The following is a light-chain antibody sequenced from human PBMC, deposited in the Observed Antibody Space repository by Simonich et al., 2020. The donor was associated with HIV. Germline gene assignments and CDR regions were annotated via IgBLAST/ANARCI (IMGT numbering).Light chain of an antibody. J-gene: IGKJ1*01. CDR1: QSVSSN. CDR2: GAS. Sequence: EIVMTQSPATLSVSPGERATLSCRASQSVSSNLAWYQQKPGQAPRLLIYGASTRATGIPARFSCSESGTEFTLTISSMQSEDFAVYCCQQYNNWPPTFGQGTKVEIK. CDR3: QQYNNWPPT. V-gene: IGKV3-15*01.